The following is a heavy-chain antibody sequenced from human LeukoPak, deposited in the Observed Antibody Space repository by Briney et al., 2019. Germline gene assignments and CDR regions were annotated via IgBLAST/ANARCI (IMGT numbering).Heavy chain of an antibody. CDR2: ISGSGGST. Sequence: GGSLRLSCAASGFTFSNYAMTWVRQASGKGLEWVSSISGSGGSTFYADSVKGRFTISRDNSRNTLYLQMNSLRAEDTAMYYCASRMAALDYFDYWGQGTLVTVSS. J-gene: IGHJ4*02. CDR1: GFTFSNYA. V-gene: IGHV3-23*01. CDR3: ASRMAALDYFDY. D-gene: IGHD6-6*01.